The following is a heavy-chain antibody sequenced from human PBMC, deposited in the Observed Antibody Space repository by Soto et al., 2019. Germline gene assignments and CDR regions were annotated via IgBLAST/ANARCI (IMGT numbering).Heavy chain of an antibody. CDR1: GGSISSSNW. CDR3: AGRSLLYSWAFGY. V-gene: IGHV4-4*02. D-gene: IGHD5-18*01. Sequence: QVQLQESGPGLVKPSGTLSLTCAVSGGSISSSNWWSWVRQPPGKGLEWIGEIYHSGSTNYNPSLKSRVTMSVDKSKNQCSLKLSSVTAADTAVYYCAGRSLLYSWAFGYWGQGTLVTVSS. CDR2: IYHSGST. J-gene: IGHJ4*02.